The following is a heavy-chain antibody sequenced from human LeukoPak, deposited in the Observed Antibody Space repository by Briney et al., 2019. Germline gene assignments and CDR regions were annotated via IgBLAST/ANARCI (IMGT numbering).Heavy chain of an antibody. J-gene: IGHJ4*02. CDR3: ARHPRGSYYFDY. V-gene: IGHV4-4*09. CDR1: GGSISSYY. D-gene: IGHD1-26*01. CDR2: IYTSGST. Sequence: SETLSLTCTVSGGSISSYYWSWIRQPPGKGLEWIGYIYTSGSTNYNPSLESRVTISVDMSKNQFSLKLSSVTAADTAVYYCARHPRGSYYFDYWGQGTLVTVSS.